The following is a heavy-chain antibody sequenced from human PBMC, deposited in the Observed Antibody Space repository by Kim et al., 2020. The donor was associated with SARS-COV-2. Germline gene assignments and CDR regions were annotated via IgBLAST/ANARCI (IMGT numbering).Heavy chain of an antibody. D-gene: IGHD3-22*01. Sequence: QKFQGRVPMTADESTSTAYMELSSLRSEDTAVYYCARGGSSGYYLAFDIWGQGTMVTVSS. CDR3: ARGGSSGYYLAFDI. J-gene: IGHJ3*02. V-gene: IGHV1-69*01.